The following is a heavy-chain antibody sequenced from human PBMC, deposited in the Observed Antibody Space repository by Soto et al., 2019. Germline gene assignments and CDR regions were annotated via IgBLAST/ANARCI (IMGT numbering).Heavy chain of an antibody. D-gene: IGHD1-1*01. CDR2: ISPDGSST. CDR1: GFAFGNYR. Sequence: EEQLVESGGGLIQPGGSLRVSCVASGFAFGNYRMAWVRQAPGRGLEWVAHISPDGSSTGFADSVKGRFTISRDNAKNTLYLQMNSLRAEDTAVYYCARILDRDFWGQGTLVSVSS. J-gene: IGHJ4*02. V-gene: IGHV3-74*01. CDR3: ARILDRDF.